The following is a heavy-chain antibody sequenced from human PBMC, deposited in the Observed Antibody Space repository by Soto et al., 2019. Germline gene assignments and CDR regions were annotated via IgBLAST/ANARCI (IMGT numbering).Heavy chain of an antibody. Sequence: QVQLQESGPGLVKPSETLSLTCTISGGSISGYYWTWVRQSPRKGLQWIGYIYYTGSNNYNYNPSLNCRVTMSVATSKTQFSLKLSSVTAADTAIYYCARHSSGWYLDRWGQGTLVTVSS. CDR1: GGSISGYY. J-gene: IGHJ4*02. D-gene: IGHD6-19*01. CDR2: IYYTGSN. V-gene: IGHV4-59*08. CDR3: ARHSSGWYLDR.